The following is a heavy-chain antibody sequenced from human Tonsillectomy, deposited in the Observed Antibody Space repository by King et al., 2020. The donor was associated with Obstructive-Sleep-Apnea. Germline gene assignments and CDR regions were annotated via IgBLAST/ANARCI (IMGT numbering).Heavy chain of an antibody. CDR1: CGSISSGGYY. Sequence: VQLQESGPGLVKPSQTLSLTCTVSCGSISSGGYYWSWIRQHPGKGLEWIGYIYYSGSTYYNPSLKSRVTISVDTTKNKFSLKLSSVPAADTAVYYCARDSHYYGSGSYGDWGQGTLVTVSS. CDR2: IYYSGST. V-gene: IGHV4-31*03. D-gene: IGHD3-10*01. J-gene: IGHJ4*02. CDR3: ARDSHYYGSGSYGD.